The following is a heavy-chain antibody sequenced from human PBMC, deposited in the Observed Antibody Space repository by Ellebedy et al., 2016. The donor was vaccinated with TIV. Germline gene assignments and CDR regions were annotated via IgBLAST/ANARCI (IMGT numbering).Heavy chain of an antibody. CDR3: VTLGQIYGR. V-gene: IGHV3-7*03. J-gene: IGHJ4*02. Sequence: PGGSLRLSCAASGFIISGDWMSWVRQAPGKGLEWVAHINPDGSAEYYVDSVKGRCTLSRDNAKRSLFLQMHSLRVDDTAVYYCVTLGQIYGRWGQGSLVTISS. CDR2: INPDGSAE. D-gene: IGHD3-10*01. CDR1: GFIISGDW.